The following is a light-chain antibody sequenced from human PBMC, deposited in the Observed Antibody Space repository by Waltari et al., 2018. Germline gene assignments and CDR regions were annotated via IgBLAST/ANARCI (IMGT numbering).Light chain of an antibody. CDR1: SSDVGGYKY. CDR2: EVS. V-gene: IGLV2-14*01. Sequence: QSALTPPAAVSGSPDQSITIACPGTSSDVGGYKYVTWYQQHPGKAPKIMIYEVSNRPSGVSNRFSGSKSGNTASLTISGLQDEDEADYYCSSYTSSSTRVFGGGTKLTVL. J-gene: IGLJ3*02. CDR3: SSYTSSSTRV.